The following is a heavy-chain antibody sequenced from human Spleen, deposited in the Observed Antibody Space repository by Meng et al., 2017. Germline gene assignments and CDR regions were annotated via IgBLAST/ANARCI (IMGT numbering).Heavy chain of an antibody. V-gene: IGHV4-59*12. J-gene: IGHJ3*02. CDR1: GGSFSGYY. CDR3: ARDSLCSGGSCYSIDDAFDI. CDR2: IYYSGSA. Sequence: SETLSLTCAVYGGSFSGYYWSWIRQPPGKGLEWIGYIYYSGSANYTPSLKSRVSISVDTSKNNFYLKLSSVTAADTAVYYCARDSLCSGGSCYSIDDAFDIWGQGTMVTVSS. D-gene: IGHD2-15*01.